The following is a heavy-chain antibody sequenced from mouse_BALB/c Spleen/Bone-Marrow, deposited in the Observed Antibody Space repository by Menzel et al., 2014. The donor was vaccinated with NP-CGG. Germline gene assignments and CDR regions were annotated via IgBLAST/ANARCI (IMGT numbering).Heavy chain of an antibody. CDR1: GYTFTDYA. Sequence: VQLKESGAELVRPGVSVKISCKGSGYTFTDYAMHWVKQSHAKSLEWIGVISTYYGDARYNQNFKGKATMTVDRSSSTAYMELARLTSEDSAIYYCARRYANPYYAMHYLGQGTSVTVSS. V-gene: IGHV1S137*01. CDR2: ISTYYGDA. J-gene: IGHJ4*01. CDR3: ARRYANPYYAMHY. D-gene: IGHD2-10*02.